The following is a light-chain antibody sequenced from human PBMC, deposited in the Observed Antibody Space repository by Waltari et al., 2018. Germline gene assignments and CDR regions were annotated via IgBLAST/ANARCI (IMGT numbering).Light chain of an antibody. CDR1: PSVLHASNNRNY. Sequence: DIVMTQAPDPLALSLGQRATLSRKSSPSVLHASNNRNYLAWYQQRPGQSPKLLISWASTRQSGVPDRFSGSGSAADFTLTITSLQAEDVATYYCQQYYSTPLTFGGGTKVAIK. CDR2: WAS. CDR3: QQYYSTPLT. J-gene: IGKJ4*01. V-gene: IGKV4-1*01.